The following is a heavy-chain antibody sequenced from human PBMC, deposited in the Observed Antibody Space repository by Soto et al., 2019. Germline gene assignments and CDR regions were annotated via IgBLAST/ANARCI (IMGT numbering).Heavy chain of an antibody. CDR1: GYTFTSYG. V-gene: IGHV1-18*01. CDR2: ISAYNGNT. CDR3: ARIPRGLYYDILTGYYNHGWFDP. Sequence: ASVKVSCKASGYTFTSYGISWVRQAPGQGLEWMGWISAYNGNTNYAQKLQGRVTMTTDTSTSTAYMELRSLRSDDTAVYYCARIPRGLYYDILTGYYNHGWFDPWGQGTLVTVSS. J-gene: IGHJ5*02. D-gene: IGHD3-9*01.